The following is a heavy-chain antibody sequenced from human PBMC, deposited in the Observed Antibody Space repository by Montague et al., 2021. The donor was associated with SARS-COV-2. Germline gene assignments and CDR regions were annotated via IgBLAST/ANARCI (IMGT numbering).Heavy chain of an antibody. CDR1: GFTFSSYS. Sequence: SLRLSCAASGFTFSSYSMNWVRQAPGKGLERVSSISSSSSYIYYADSVKGRFTISRDNAKNSLYLQMNSLRAEDTAVYYCARDPYYDILTGYYKDWGQGTLVTVSS. CDR3: ARDPYYDILTGYYKD. D-gene: IGHD3-9*01. V-gene: IGHV3-21*01. CDR2: ISSSSSYI. J-gene: IGHJ4*02.